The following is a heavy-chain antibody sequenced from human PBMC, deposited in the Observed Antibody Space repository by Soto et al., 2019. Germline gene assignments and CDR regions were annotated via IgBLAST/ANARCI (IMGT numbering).Heavy chain of an antibody. CDR3: ARKGAYEVFGELLSPGLHDYYYGMDV. V-gene: IGHV4-31*03. D-gene: IGHD3-10*01. J-gene: IGHJ6*02. CDR2: IYYSGST. CDR1: GGSISSGGYY. Sequence: QVQLQESGPGLVKPSQTPSLTCTVSGGSISSGGYYWSWIRQHPGKGLEWIGYIYYSGSTYYNPSLKSRVTISVDTSKNQFSLKLSSVTAADTAVYYCARKGAYEVFGELLSPGLHDYYYGMDVWGQGTTVTVSS.